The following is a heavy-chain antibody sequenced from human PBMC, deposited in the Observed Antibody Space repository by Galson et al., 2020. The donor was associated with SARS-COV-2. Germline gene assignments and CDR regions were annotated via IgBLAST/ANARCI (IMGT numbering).Heavy chain of an antibody. CDR3: ARAGIVLMVYTRGSGIDY. CDR1: GFTFSSYA. Sequence: TGGSLRLSCAASGFTFSSYAMHWVRQAPGKGLEWVAVISYDGSNKYYADSVKGRFTISRDNSKNTLYLQMNSLRAEDTAVYYCARAGIVLMVYTRGSGIDYWGQGTLVTVSS. J-gene: IGHJ4*02. D-gene: IGHD2-8*01. V-gene: IGHV3-30-3*01. CDR2: ISYDGSNK.